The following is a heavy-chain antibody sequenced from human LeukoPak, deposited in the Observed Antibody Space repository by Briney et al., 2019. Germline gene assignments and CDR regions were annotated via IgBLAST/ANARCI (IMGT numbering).Heavy chain of an antibody. CDR3: ARGNYDSSGYYFYFDY. Sequence: SETLSLTCTVSGGSISSGSYYWNWIRQPAGKGLEWIGRIYSSGSTNYNPSLKSRVTISVDTSKNQFSLKLSSVTAADTAVYYCARGNYDSSGYYFYFDYWGQGTLVTVSS. CDR2: IYSSGST. CDR1: GGSISSGSYY. J-gene: IGHJ4*02. D-gene: IGHD3-22*01. V-gene: IGHV4-61*02.